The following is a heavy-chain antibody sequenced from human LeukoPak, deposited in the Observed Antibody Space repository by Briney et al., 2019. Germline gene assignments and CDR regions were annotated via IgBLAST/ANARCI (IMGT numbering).Heavy chain of an antibody. CDR1: GYTFTSYY. J-gene: IGHJ4*02. CDR2: INPSGGST. CDR3: ARDPYYDILTGYNGEGY. D-gene: IGHD3-9*01. Sequence: ASVKVSCKASGYTFTSYYMHWVRQAPGQGLEWMGIINPSGGSTSYAQKFQGRVTMTRDTSTSTVYMELSRLRSDDTAVYYCARDPYYDILTGYNGEGYWGQGTLVTVSS. V-gene: IGHV1-46*01.